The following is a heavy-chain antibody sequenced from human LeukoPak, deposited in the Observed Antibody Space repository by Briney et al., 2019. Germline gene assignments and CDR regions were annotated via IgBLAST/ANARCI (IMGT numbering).Heavy chain of an antibody. Sequence: PGRSLRLSCAASGFTFSNYGMHWVRQAPGKELEWVAVISYDGSNKYYADSVKGRFTISRDNSKNTLYLQMNSLRAEDTAVYYCAKDTRRAVAEVGYWGQGTLVTVSS. D-gene: IGHD4-23*01. CDR1: GFTFSNYG. V-gene: IGHV3-30*18. CDR3: AKDTRRAVAEVGY. J-gene: IGHJ4*02. CDR2: ISYDGSNK.